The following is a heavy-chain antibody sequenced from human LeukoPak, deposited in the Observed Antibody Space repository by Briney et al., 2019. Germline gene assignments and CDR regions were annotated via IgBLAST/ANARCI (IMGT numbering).Heavy chain of an antibody. Sequence: GGSLRLSCAASGFTFSNAWMSWFRQAPGKGRKWVANIKQDGTETYYVDSVKGRFTISRENAENSLYLQMNSLRVEDTAVYYCAKLAKYFYGSETYYFFEHWGQGTPVTASS. CDR2: IKQDGTET. D-gene: IGHD3-10*01. V-gene: IGHV3-7*01. CDR3: AKLAKYFYGSETYYFFEH. CDR1: GFTFSNAW. J-gene: IGHJ4*02.